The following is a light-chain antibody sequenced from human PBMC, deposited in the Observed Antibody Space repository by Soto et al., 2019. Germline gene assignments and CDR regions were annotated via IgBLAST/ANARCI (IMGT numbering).Light chain of an antibody. V-gene: IGKV3-20*01. J-gene: IGKJ2*01. CDR1: QSLSSND. Sequence: EIGLTQSPGTLSLSPGERATFSCRASQSLSSNDLAWYQQKPGQAPRLLIYGASSRASGIPDRFSGSGSGTDFTFTIISLEPEDFAMYYCQHFDSASFSFGQGTKLES. CDR3: QHFDSASFS. CDR2: GAS.